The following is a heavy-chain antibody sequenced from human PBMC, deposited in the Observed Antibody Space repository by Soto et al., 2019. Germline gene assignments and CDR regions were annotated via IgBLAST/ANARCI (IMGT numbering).Heavy chain of an antibody. CDR1: GGSISSYY. D-gene: IGHD6-13*01. J-gene: IGHJ6*03. CDR2: IYYSGST. CDR3: ARDNLIAAAGMSDYYYYYYMDV. Sequence: PSETLSLTCTVSGGSISSYYWSWIRQPPGKGLEWFGYIYYSGSTNYNPSLKSRVTISVDTSKNQFSLKLSSVTAADTAVYYCARDNLIAAAGMSDYYYYYYMDVWGKGTTVTVSS. V-gene: IGHV4-59*01.